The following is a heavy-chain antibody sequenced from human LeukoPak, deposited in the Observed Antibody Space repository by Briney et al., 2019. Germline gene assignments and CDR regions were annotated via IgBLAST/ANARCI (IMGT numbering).Heavy chain of an antibody. D-gene: IGHD3-10*02. Sequence: DPGGSLRLSCAASGFTFSSYWMSWVRQAPGKGLEWVSYISSLSGTIYYADSVKGRFTISRDNAKNSLYLQMNSLRAEDTAVYYCAELGITMIGGVWGKGTTVTISS. CDR1: GFTFSSYW. CDR3: AELGITMIGGV. J-gene: IGHJ6*04. CDR2: ISSLSGTI. V-gene: IGHV3-48*04.